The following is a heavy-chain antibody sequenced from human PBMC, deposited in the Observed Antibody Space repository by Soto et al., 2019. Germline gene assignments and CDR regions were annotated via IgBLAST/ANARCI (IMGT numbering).Heavy chain of an antibody. D-gene: IGHD2-21*02. Sequence: PSETLSLTCTVSGGSISSYYWSWIRQPPGKGLEWIGYIYYSGSTNYNPSLKSRVTISVDTSKNQFSLKLSSVTAADTAVYYCARVEGKAYCGGDCYLFPGYFDYWGQGTLVTVSS. V-gene: IGHV4-59*01. CDR2: IYYSGST. J-gene: IGHJ4*02. CDR1: GGSISSYY. CDR3: ARVEGKAYCGGDCYLFPGYFDY.